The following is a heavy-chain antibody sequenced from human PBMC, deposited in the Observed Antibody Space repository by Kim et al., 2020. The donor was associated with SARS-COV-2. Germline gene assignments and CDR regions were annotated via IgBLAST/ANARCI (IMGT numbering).Heavy chain of an antibody. CDR2: IYYSGST. J-gene: IGHJ5*02. D-gene: IGHD3-10*01. V-gene: IGHV4-39*01. Sequence: SETLSLTCTVSGGSISSSSYYWGWIRQPPGKGLEWIGSIYYSGSTYYNPSLKSRVTISVDTSKNQFSLKLSSVTAADTAVYYCAPFDIRGGINWFDPWGQGTLVTVSS. CDR3: APFDIRGGINWFDP. CDR1: GGSISSSSYY.